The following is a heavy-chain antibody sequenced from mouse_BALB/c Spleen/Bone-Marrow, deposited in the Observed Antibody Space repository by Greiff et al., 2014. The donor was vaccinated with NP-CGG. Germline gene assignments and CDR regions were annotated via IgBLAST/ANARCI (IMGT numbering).Heavy chain of an antibody. CDR3: ARDGYAY. CDR1: GYTFTSYV. CDR2: INPYNDGT. J-gene: IGHJ3*01. Sequence: EVNLVESGPELVEPGASVKMSCKASGYTFTSYVMHWVKQKPGQGLEWIGYINPYNDGTKYNEKFKGKATLTSDKSSSTAYMELSSLTSEDSAVYYCARDGYAYWGQGTLVTVSA. V-gene: IGHV1-14*01. D-gene: IGHD1-2*01.